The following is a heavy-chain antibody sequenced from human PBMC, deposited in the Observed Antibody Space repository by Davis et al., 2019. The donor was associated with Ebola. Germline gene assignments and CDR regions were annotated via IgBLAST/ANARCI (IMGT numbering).Heavy chain of an antibody. CDR1: GGSFSGYY. CDR3: ARGSGDCGGDCYIYYYYGMDV. CDR2: INHSGST. D-gene: IGHD2-21*01. V-gene: IGHV4-34*01. J-gene: IGHJ6*02. Sequence: MPSETLSLTCAVYGGSFSGYYWSWIRQPPGKGLEWIGEINHSGSTNYNPYLKSRVTISVDTSKNQFSLKLSSVTAADTAVYYCARGSGDCGGDCYIYYYYGMDVWGQGTTVTVSS.